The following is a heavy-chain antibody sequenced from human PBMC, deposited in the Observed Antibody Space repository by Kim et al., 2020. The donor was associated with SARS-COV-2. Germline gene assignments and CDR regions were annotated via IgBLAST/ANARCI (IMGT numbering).Heavy chain of an antibody. J-gene: IGHJ3*02. CDR3: SKTGGNYNDAFDI. D-gene: IGHD2-21*02. Sequence: YTPSLKSRVTISVDTSKNQFSLKLSSVTAADTAVYYCSKTGGNYNDAFDIWGQGTMVTVSS. V-gene: IGHV4-30-2*05.